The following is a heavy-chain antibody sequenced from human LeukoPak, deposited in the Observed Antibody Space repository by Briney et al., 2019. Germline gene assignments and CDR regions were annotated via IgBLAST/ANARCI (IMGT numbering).Heavy chain of an antibody. CDR1: GYTFTGYY. V-gene: IGHV1-8*02. Sequence: APVKVSCKASGYTFTGYYMHWVRQATGQGLEWMGWMNPNSGNTGYAQKFQGRVTMTRNTSISTAFMELSGLRSEDTAVYFCARRNTAMVAGLDYWGQGSLVTVSS. CDR2: MNPNSGNT. D-gene: IGHD5-18*01. J-gene: IGHJ4*02. CDR3: ARRNTAMVAGLDY.